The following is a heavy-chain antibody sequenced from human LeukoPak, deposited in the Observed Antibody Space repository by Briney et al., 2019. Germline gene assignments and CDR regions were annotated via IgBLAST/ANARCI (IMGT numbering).Heavy chain of an antibody. J-gene: IGHJ5*02. Sequence: ASVKVSCKASGYTFTGYYMHWVRQAPGQGLEWMGWINPNSGGTNYAQKFQGRVTMTRDTSISTAYMELSRLRSDATAVYYCARGLPRIAAAGTRSWFDPWGQGTLVTVSS. V-gene: IGHV1-2*02. CDR1: GYTFTGYY. D-gene: IGHD6-13*01. CDR3: ARGLPRIAAAGTRSWFDP. CDR2: INPNSGGT.